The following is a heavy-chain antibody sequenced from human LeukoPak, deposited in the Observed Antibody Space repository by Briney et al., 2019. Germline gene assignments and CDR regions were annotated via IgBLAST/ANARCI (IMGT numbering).Heavy chain of an antibody. Sequence: GGSLRLSCAASGFSFSTYAMHWVRPAPGKGLEWVAVIWYDGSNQYYADSVKGRFTISRDNSKNTLHLQMNSLRAEDTAVYYCARGAGIAGTSTWYFQHWGQGTLVTVSS. CDR1: GFSFSTYA. V-gene: IGHV3-33*01. D-gene: IGHD1-26*01. CDR3: ARGAGIAGTSTWYFQH. J-gene: IGHJ1*01. CDR2: IWYDGSNQ.